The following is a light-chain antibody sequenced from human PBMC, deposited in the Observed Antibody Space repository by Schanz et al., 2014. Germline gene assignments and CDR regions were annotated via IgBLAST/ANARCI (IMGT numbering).Light chain of an antibody. V-gene: IGLV2-14*01. J-gene: IGLJ3*02. Sequence: QSALTQPASVSGSPGQSITISCTGTSSDVGGYNYVSWYQQHPGKAPKLMIYDVSDRPSGVSNRFSGSKSDYTASLTISGLQAEDEADYYCSSHGGSRVFGGGTKLTVL. CDR2: DVS. CDR3: SSHGGSRV. CDR1: SSDVGGYNY.